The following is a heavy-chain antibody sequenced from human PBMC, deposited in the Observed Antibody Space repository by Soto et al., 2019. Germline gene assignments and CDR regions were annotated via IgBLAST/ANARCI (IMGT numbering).Heavy chain of an antibody. Sequence: GGSLRLSCAASGFTFSNYAVTWVRQAPGKGLEWVSTISYDGSSKYYADSVKGRFTISRDNSKNTLYLQMNSLRAEDTAVYYCARVGDTAMVKTNGPGYYYGMDVWGQGTTVTVS. V-gene: IGHV3-23*01. D-gene: IGHD5-18*01. CDR2: ISYDGSSK. CDR1: GFTFSNYA. J-gene: IGHJ6*02. CDR3: ARVGDTAMVKTNGPGYYYGMDV.